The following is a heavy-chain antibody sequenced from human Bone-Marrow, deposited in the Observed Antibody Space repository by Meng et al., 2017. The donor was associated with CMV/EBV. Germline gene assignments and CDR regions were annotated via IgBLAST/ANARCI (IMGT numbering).Heavy chain of an antibody. J-gene: IGHJ4*02. CDR1: GYSFISST. D-gene: IGHD1-26*01. CDR3: ASQTIVGTPGVY. CDR2: IDAGNGNT. Sequence: SCKASGYSFISSTMHWVRQAPGQRLEWMGWIDAGNGNTRYSQKFQDRVTITRDTSASTGYMELSSLRPEDTAVYYCASQTIVGTPGVYWGQGTLVTVSS. V-gene: IGHV1-3*01.